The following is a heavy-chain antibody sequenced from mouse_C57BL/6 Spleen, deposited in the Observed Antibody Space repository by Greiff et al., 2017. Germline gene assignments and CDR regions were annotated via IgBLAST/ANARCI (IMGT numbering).Heavy chain of an antibody. V-gene: IGHV1-15*01. D-gene: IGHD1-1*01. J-gene: IGHJ2*01. CDR1: GYTFTDYE. Sequence: QVQLQQSGAELVRPGASVTLSCKAPGYTFTDYEMHWVKQTPVHGLEWIGAIDPETGGTAYNQKFKGKAILTADKSSSTAYMELRSLTSEDSAVYYGTRPPITTVAATRDYVDYWGQGTTLTVSS. CDR3: TRPPITTVAATRDYVDY. CDR2: IDPETGGT.